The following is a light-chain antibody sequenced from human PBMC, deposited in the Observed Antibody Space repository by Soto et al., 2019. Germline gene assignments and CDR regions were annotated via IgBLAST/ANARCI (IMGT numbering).Light chain of an antibody. J-gene: IGKJ2*01. CDR2: AAS. CDR1: QGVGNY. Sequence: DIQLTQSPSFLSASIGDRVTITCRASQGVGNYLAWYQQKPGKAPKLLIYAASTLQSGVPSRFSGSGSGTEFTLTITSLRPEDFATSYCQQLKSYPRTFGQGTKLEI. V-gene: IGKV1-9*01. CDR3: QQLKSYPRT.